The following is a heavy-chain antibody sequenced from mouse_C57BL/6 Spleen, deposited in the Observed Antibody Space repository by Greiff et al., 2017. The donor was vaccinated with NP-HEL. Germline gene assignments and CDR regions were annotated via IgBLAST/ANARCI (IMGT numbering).Heavy chain of an antibody. Sequence: QVQLQQPGAELVKPGASVKLSCKASGYTFTSYWMQWVKQRPGQGLEWIGEIDPSDSYTNYNQKFKGKATLTVDTSSSTAYIQLSSLTSEDSAVYYCARSGYFVSMDYWGQGTSVTVSS. CDR1: GYTFTSYW. CDR2: IDPSDSYT. D-gene: IGHD2-3*01. J-gene: IGHJ4*01. V-gene: IGHV1-50*01. CDR3: ARSGYFVSMDY.